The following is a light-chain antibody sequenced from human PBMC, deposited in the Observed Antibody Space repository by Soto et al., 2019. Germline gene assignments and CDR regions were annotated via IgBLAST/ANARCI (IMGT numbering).Light chain of an antibody. J-gene: IGKJ2*01. CDR3: QQYNKWPTYT. V-gene: IGKV3-15*01. CDR2: GAS. CDR1: QSVSSN. Sequence: EIVMTQSPATLSVSPGERATLSCRASQSVSSNLAWYQQKPGQAPRLLIYGASTRDTGIPARFSGSASGTEFTLTISSLQSEDFEVYSCQQYNKWPTYTFGQGTKLEIK.